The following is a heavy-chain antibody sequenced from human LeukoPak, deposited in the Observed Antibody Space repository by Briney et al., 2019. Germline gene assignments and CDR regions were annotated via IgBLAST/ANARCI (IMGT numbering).Heavy chain of an antibody. V-gene: IGHV4-34*01. Sequence: KPSETLSLTCAVYGGSFSGYYWSWIRQPPGKGLEWIGEINHSGSTNYNPSLKSRVTISVDTSKNQFSLKLSSVTAADTAVYYCARGYYYDSSGLFDYWGQGTLVTVSS. D-gene: IGHD3-22*01. J-gene: IGHJ4*02. CDR1: GGSFSGYY. CDR2: INHSGST. CDR3: ARGYYYDSSGLFDY.